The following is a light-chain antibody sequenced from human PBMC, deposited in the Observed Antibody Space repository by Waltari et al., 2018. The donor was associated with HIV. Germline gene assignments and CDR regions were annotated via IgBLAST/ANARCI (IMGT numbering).Light chain of an antibody. CDR3: AVWDDSLNGVV. Sequence: QSVLTQPPSASATPGQGVGISCSGSRSNIGTNTVNWYQHLPGTAPKLLIYSNDQRPSGVPDRISGSKSGTSASLAISGLQSEDEADYYCAVWDDSLNGVVFGGGIKLTVL. V-gene: IGLV1-44*01. CDR1: RSNIGTNT. J-gene: IGLJ2*01. CDR2: SND.